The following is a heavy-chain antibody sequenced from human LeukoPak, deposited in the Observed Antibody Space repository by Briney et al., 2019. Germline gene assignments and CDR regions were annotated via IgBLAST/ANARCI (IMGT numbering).Heavy chain of an antibody. V-gene: IGHV3-66*04. CDR3: ARHFTTGSIDH. Sequence: GGSLRLSCAASGFTVRSNYMTWVRQAPGKGLEWVSGIYSGGTTYTADSVKGRFTISRDNSKNTLYLQMNSLRAEDTAVYYCARHFTTGSIDHWGQGNLVTVSS. D-gene: IGHD2-2*01. CDR1: GFTVRSNY. J-gene: IGHJ4*02. CDR2: IYSGGTT.